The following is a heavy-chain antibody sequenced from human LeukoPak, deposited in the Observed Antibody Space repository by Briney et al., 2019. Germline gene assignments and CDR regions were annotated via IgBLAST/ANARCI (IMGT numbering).Heavy chain of an antibody. D-gene: IGHD6-19*01. CDR2: ISRSSNYI. CDR3: ARGYSSGWYYFDY. V-gene: IGHV3-21*01. J-gene: IGHJ4*02. Sequence: GGSLRLFCAASGFTFSSYSMNWVRQARGKGLEWVSSISRSSNYIYYADSVKGRFTISRDNAKNSLYLQMNSLRAEDTAVYYCARGYSSGWYYFDYWGQGTLVTVSS. CDR1: GFTFSSYS.